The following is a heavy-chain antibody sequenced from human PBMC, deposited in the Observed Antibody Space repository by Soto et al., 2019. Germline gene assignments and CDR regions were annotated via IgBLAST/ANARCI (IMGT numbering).Heavy chain of an antibody. D-gene: IGHD2-15*01. Sequence: GESLRLSCEASGFTFRNYAMNWVRQAPGKGLEWISTVGTGGDAYYADSVRGRFTISRDNSKNTLYLQMNSLRAEDTAVYSCAGYLCSGSCHRNFEYWGQGALVTVSS. CDR2: VGTGGDA. J-gene: IGHJ4*02. CDR1: GFTFRNYA. V-gene: IGHV3-23*01. CDR3: AGYLCSGSCHRNFEY.